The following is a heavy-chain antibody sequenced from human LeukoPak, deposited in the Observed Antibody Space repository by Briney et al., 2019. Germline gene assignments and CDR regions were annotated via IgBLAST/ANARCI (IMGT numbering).Heavy chain of an antibody. CDR2: ISGSGGST. D-gene: IGHD1-26*01. CDR1: GFTFSSYS. J-gene: IGHJ4*02. CDR3: AKGGYSGSFYNSDY. Sequence: GGSLRLSCAASGFTFSSYSMNWVRQAPGKGLEWVSGISGSGGSTYYADSVKGRFTISRDNSKNTLYLQMNSLRAEDTAVYYCAKGGYSGSFYNSDYWGQGTLVTVSS. V-gene: IGHV3-23*01.